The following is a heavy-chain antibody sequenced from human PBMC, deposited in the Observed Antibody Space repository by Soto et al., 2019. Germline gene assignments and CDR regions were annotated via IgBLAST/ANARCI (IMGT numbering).Heavy chain of an antibody. V-gene: IGHV1-18*04. D-gene: IGHD4-17*01. Sequence: GASVKVSCKASGYTFTSYGISWVRQAPGQGLEWVGWISAYNGNTNYAQKLQGRVTMTTDTSTSTAYMELRSLRSDDTAGYYCARDMLQVTTVTLEPSYYYDGMYVWG. CDR3: ARDMLQVTTVTLEPSYYYDGMYV. CDR2: ISAYNGNT. J-gene: IGHJ6*02. CDR1: GYTFTSYG.